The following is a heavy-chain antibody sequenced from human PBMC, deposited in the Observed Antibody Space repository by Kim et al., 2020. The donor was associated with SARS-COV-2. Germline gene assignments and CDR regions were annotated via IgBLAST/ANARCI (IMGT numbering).Heavy chain of an antibody. V-gene: IGHV4-59*08. CDR3: ARRSLGYCTNGVCYEGFDY. D-gene: IGHD2-8*01. J-gene: IGHJ4*02. Sequence: RVTISVDTSKNQFSLKLSSVTAADTAVYYCARRSLGYCTNGVCYEGFDYWGQGTLVTVSS.